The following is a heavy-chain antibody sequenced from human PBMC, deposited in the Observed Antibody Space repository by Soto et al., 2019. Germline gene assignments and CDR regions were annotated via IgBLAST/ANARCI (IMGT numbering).Heavy chain of an antibody. CDR3: AKHSSKYYYYGMDV. CDR2: ISGSGGST. V-gene: IGHV3-23*01. J-gene: IGHJ6*02. Sequence: GGSQRNSCADSESVDRGYGLSWDRQAPGKGLEWVSAISGSGGSTYYADSVKGRFTISRDNSKNTLYLQMNSLRAEDTAVYYCAKHSSKYYYYGMDVWGQGTTVTVSS. CDR1: ESVDRGYG. D-gene: IGHD6-13*01.